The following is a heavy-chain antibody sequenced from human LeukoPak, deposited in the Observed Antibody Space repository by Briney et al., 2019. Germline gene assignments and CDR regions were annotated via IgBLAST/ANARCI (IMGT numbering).Heavy chain of an antibody. Sequence: GASVKVSCKASGYTFTGCFMHWVRQAPGQGLEWMGWINPNSGGTNYAQKFQGRVTMTRDTSISTAYMELSRLRSDDTAVYYCARGTEDIVVVPAAMGIFDYWGQGTLVTVSS. V-gene: IGHV1-2*02. D-gene: IGHD2-2*01. CDR3: ARGTEDIVVVPAAMGIFDY. J-gene: IGHJ4*02. CDR1: GYTFTGCF. CDR2: INPNSGGT.